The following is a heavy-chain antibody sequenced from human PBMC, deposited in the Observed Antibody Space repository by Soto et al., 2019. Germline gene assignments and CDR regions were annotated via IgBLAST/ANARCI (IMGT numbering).Heavy chain of an antibody. CDR2: FDPEDGET. J-gene: IGHJ4*02. V-gene: IGHV1-24*01. CDR3: AREAVSGYDLEFDY. D-gene: IGHD5-12*01. Sequence: ASVKVSCKVSGYTLTELSMHWVRQAPGKGLEWMGGFDPEDGETIYAQKLQGRVTMTTDTSTSTAYMELRSLRSDDTAVYYCAREAVSGYDLEFDYWGPGTLVTVSS. CDR1: GYTLTELS.